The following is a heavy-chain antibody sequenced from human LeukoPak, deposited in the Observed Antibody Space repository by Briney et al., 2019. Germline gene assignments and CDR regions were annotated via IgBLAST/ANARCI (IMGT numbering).Heavy chain of an antibody. J-gene: IGHJ4*02. Sequence: PSETLSLTCAVSGGSFSGYYWSWIRQPPGKGLEWIGEINHSGSTNYNPSLKSRVTISVDTSKNQFSLKLSSVTAADTAVYYCAGGNFPGVTMVRGVITTVTRYYFDYWGQGTLVTVSS. D-gene: IGHD3-10*01. V-gene: IGHV4-34*01. CDR3: AGGNFPGVTMVRGVITTVTRYYFDY. CDR2: INHSGST. CDR1: GGSFSGYY.